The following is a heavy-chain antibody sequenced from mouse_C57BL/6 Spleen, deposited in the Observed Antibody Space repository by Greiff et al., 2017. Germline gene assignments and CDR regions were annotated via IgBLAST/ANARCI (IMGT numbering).Heavy chain of an antibody. V-gene: IGHV5-9*01. CDR2: ISGGGGNT. Sequence: EVKLVESGGGLVKPGGSLKLSCAASGFTFSSYTMSWVRQTPEKRLEWVATISGGGGNTYYPDSVKGRFTISRDNAKNTLYLQRSSLRSEDTALYYCARLGGSLYFDYWGQGTTLTVSS. D-gene: IGHD1-1*02. CDR1: GFTFSSYT. CDR3: ARLGGSLYFDY. J-gene: IGHJ2*01.